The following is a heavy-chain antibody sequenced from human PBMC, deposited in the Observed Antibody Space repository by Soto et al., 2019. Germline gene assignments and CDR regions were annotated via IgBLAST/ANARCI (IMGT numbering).Heavy chain of an antibody. D-gene: IGHD3-10*01. CDR1: GFTFGHSA. CDR3: AKPEEVVRGFDF. CDR2: ISGTGGAA. J-gene: IGHJ4*02. Sequence: XGSLRLSCAASGFTFGHSAMSWVRQAPGKGLDWVAAISGTGGAAYYADSVKGRFTISRDNSRNTLFLQMNSLRVDDTAIYHCAKPEEVVRGFDFWGLGALVTVSS. V-gene: IGHV3-23*01.